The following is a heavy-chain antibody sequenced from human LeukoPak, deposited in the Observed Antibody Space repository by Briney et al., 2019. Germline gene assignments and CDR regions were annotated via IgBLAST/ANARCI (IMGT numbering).Heavy chain of an antibody. Sequence: SETLSLTCTVSGGSISYSSYYWGWIRQPPGKGLEWIGSIHYSGSTYYNPSLKSRVTISVDTSKNQFSLKLSSVTAADTAVYYCASGLISGYDHYYFDYWGQGTLVTVSS. D-gene: IGHD5-12*01. J-gene: IGHJ4*02. CDR2: IHYSGST. CDR1: GGSISYSSYY. V-gene: IGHV4-39*01. CDR3: ASGLISGYDHYYFDY.